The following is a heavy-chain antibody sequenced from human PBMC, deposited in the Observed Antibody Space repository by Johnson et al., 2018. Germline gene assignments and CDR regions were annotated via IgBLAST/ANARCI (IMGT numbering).Heavy chain of an antibody. CDR2: ISYTGTT. J-gene: IGHJ4*02. CDR1: GDSMSRNY. D-gene: IGHD3-10*02. Sequence: QVQLVESGPGLVKPSETLSLTCSMSGDSMSRNYWSWIRQAPGKGLEWIGHISYTGTTNYNPSLWTRVSMPVDTSANQFSLSLSSVTAADTAVYFCARAGIVRGIKFYFDHWGPGSLVTVSS. V-gene: IGHV4-59*01. CDR3: ARAGIVRGIKFYFDH.